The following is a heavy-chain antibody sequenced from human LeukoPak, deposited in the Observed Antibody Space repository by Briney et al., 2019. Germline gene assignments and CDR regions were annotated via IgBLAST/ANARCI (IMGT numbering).Heavy chain of an antibody. CDR2: IYSGGST. CDR1: GFTVSSNY. Sequence: GGSLRLSCAASGFTVSSNYMSWVRQAPGKGLEWVSVIYSGGSTYYADSVKGRFTISGDNSKNTLYLQMNSLRAEDTAVYYCARRIAVAGTPTYAFDIWGQGTMVTVSS. CDR3: ARRIAVAGTPTYAFDI. D-gene: IGHD6-19*01. J-gene: IGHJ3*02. V-gene: IGHV3-53*01.